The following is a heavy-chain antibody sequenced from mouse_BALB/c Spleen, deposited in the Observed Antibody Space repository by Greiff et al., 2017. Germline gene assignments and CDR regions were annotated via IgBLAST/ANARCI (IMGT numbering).Heavy chain of an antibody. Sequence: VQLKESGGGLVKPGGSLKLSCAASGFTFSSYTMSWVRQTPEKRLEWVATISSGGSYTYYPDSVKGRFTISRDNAKNTLYLQMSSLKSEDTAMYYCTRRGLYAMDYWGQGTSVTVSS. CDR1: GFTFSSYT. J-gene: IGHJ4*01. V-gene: IGHV5-6-4*01. D-gene: IGHD3-1*01. CDR2: ISSGGSYT. CDR3: TRRGLYAMDY.